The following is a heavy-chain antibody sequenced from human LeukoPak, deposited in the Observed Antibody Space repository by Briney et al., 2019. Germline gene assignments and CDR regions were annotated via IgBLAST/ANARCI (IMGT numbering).Heavy chain of an antibody. CDR3: ARWDGYPYYYSMDV. CDR2: IYHSGST. D-gene: IGHD5-18*01. Sequence: PSETLSLTCAVSGGSISSNNWWGWVRQPPGKGLEWIGEIYHSGSTNYNPSLKSRVTISVDTSKNQFSLKLSSVTAADTAVYYCARWDGYPYYYSMDVWGQGTTVTVSS. CDR1: GGSISSNNW. J-gene: IGHJ6*02. V-gene: IGHV4-4*02.